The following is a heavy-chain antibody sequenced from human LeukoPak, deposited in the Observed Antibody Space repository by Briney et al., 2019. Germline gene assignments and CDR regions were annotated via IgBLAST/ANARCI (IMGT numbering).Heavy chain of an antibody. Sequence: PGRSLRLSCAASGFTFDDYAMHWVRQAPGKGLEWVSGISWNSGSIGYADSVKGRFTISRDNAKNSLYLQMNSLRAEDTAVYYCARVKLVAGLSLFDPWGQGTLVTVSS. CDR3: ARVKLVAGLSLFDP. CDR1: GFTFDDYA. D-gene: IGHD6-19*01. J-gene: IGHJ5*02. V-gene: IGHV3-9*01. CDR2: ISWNSGSI.